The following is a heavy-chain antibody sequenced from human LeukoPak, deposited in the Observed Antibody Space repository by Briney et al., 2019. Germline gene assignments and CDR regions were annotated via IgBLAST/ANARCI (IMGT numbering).Heavy chain of an antibody. CDR3: AREGGESSGWYYFDY. CDR1: GFTFSNVW. CDR2: IRSKTHGEAI. V-gene: IGHV3-15*07. J-gene: IGHJ4*02. D-gene: IGHD6-19*01. Sequence: GGSLRLSCAASGFTFSNVWMNWVRQAPGKGLEWVGRIRSKTHGEAIDYAAPVRGRFTISRDDSKNTLYLQMNSLRAEDTAVYYCAREGGESSGWYYFDYWGQGTLVTVSS.